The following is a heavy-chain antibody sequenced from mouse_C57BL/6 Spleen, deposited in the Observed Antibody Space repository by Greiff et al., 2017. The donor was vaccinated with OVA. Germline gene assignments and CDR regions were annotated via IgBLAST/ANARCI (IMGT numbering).Heavy chain of an antibody. CDR2: IDPANGNT. CDR3: ASGGGYYEYEGTFDY. CDR1: GFNIKNTY. Sequence: EVQLQQSVAELVRPGASVKLSCTASGFNIKNTYMHWVKQRPEQGLEWIGRIDPANGNTKYAPKFQGKATITADTSSNTAYLQLSSLTSEDTAIYYGASGGGYYEYEGTFDYWGQGTTLTVSS. V-gene: IGHV14-3*01. D-gene: IGHD2-4*01. J-gene: IGHJ2*01.